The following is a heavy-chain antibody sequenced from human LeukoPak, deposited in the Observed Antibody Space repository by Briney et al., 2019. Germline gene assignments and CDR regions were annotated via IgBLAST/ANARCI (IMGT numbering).Heavy chain of an antibody. V-gene: IGHV3-23*01. CDR2: ISGSGGST. CDR1: GFTFSSYA. J-gene: IGHJ6*02. D-gene: IGHD3-3*01. CDR3: AKAGRDPGYYDFWSGYYGVGDYYGMDV. Sequence: PGGSLRLSCAASGFTFSSYAMSWVRQAPGKGLEWVSAISGSGGSTYYADSVKGRFTISRDNSKNTLYLQMNSLRAEDTAVYYCAKAGRDPGYYDFWSGYYGVGDYYGMDVWGQGTTVTVSS.